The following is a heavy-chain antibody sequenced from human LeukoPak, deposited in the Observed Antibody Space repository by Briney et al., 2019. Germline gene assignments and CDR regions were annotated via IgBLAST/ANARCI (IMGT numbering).Heavy chain of an antibody. Sequence: SETLSLTCTVSGGSISSSSYYWGWIRQPPGKGLEWIGCIYYSGSTYYNPSLKSRVTISVDTSKNQFSLKLSSVTAADTAVYYCARLAVKVYYYYGMDVWGQGTTVTVSS. CDR2: IYYSGST. CDR1: GGSISSSSYY. D-gene: IGHD2-21*01. J-gene: IGHJ6*02. V-gene: IGHV4-39*01. CDR3: ARLAVKVYYYYGMDV.